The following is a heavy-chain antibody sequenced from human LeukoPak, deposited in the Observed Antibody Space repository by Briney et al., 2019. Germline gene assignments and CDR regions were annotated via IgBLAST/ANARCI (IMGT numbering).Heavy chain of an antibody. CDR1: GGTFSSYA. V-gene: IGHV1-69*04. Sequence: SVKVSCKASGGTFSSYAISWVRQAPGQGLGWRGRIIPIFGIANYAQKFQGRVTITADKSTSTAYMELSSLRSEDTAVYYCARDSASSSGWFDYWGQGTLVTVSS. J-gene: IGHJ4*02. CDR3: ARDSASSSGWFDY. D-gene: IGHD6-19*01. CDR2: IIPIFGIA.